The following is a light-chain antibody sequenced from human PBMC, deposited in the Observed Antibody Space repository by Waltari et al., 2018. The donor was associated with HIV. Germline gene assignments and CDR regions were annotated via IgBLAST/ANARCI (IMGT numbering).Light chain of an antibody. Sequence: QSALTQPAYVSGSPGQSITISCSGPPSDIDPLNYVPWYQQHPGDVPKLIFFEVYFRPAGVSDLFSASKSGNTSSLTISDLQAEDEADYFCSSYSTMNFLMFGGGTKLTVL. CDR2: EVY. CDR3: SSYSTMNFLM. CDR1: PSDIDPLNY. V-gene: IGLV2-14*03. J-gene: IGLJ3*02.